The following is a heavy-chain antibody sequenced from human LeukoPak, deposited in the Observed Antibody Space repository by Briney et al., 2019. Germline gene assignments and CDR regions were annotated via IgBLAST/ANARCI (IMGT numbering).Heavy chain of an antibody. D-gene: IGHD2-2*03. Sequence: PGGSLRLSCAASGFTFSSYWMHWVRQAPGKGPVWVSRINNDGSGTTYADSVKGRFTISRDDAKNTLYLQMNSLRAEDTAVYYCAKTGYCSIAGCSNDLWGQGTLVTVSS. V-gene: IGHV3-74*01. CDR3: AKTGYCSIAGCSNDL. CDR2: INNDGSGT. CDR1: GFTFSSYW. J-gene: IGHJ5*02.